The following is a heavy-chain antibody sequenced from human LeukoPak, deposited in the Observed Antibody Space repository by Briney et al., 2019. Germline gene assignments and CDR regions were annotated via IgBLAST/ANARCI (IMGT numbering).Heavy chain of an antibody. CDR3: ARGRGYYDFWSGYSTPDY. V-gene: IGHV4-59*12. CDR2: IYYSGST. Sequence: PSETLSLTCTVSGGSINSYYWSWIRQPPGKGLEWIGYIYYSGSTNYNPSLKSRVTISVDTSKNQFSLKLSSVTAADTAVYYCARGRGYYDFWSGYSTPDYWGQGTLVTVSS. J-gene: IGHJ4*02. CDR1: GGSINSYY. D-gene: IGHD3-3*01.